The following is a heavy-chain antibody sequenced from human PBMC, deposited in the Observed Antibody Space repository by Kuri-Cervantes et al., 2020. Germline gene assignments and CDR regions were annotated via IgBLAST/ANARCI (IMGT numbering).Heavy chain of an antibody. CDR1: GFTFSSYA. J-gene: IGHJ6*02. CDR2: IHDGGST. V-gene: IGHV3-66*01. D-gene: IGHD3-10*01. CDR3: ARDDGSGTSYYYYGMDV. Sequence: GGSLRLSCAASGFTFSSYAMSWVRQAPGKGLEWVSVIHDGGSTYYADFVKGRFTISRDNSKNTLYLQMNSLRAEDTAVYYCARDDGSGTSYYYYGMDVWGQGTTVTVSS.